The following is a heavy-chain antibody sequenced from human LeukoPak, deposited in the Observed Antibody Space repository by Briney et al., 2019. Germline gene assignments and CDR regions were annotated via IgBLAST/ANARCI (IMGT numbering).Heavy chain of an antibody. V-gene: IGHV4-59*01. D-gene: IGHD3-10*01. CDR3: ARVVYSGSWGYFDY. CDR2: IYYCGST. CDR1: GGSMSTYY. Sequence: PSETLSLTCTVSGGSMSTYYWSWIRQSPGKGLEWIGYIYYCGSTSYNPSLKSRLTISIDTSKTQFYLKLSSVTAADTAVYYCARVVYSGSWGYFDYWGQGILVTVSS. J-gene: IGHJ4*02.